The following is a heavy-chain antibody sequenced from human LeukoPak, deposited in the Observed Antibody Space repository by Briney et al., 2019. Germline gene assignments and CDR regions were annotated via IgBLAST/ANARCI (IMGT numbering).Heavy chain of an antibody. CDR3: ARREGYCSGGSCRPYDY. D-gene: IGHD2-15*01. CDR2: INHSGST. Sequence: PSETLSLTCAVYGGSFSGYYWSWIRQPPGKGLEWIGKINHSGSTNYNPSLKSRVTISVETSKNQFSLKRSSVTAADTAVYHCARREGYCSGGSCRPYDYWGQGTLVTVSS. J-gene: IGHJ4*02. CDR1: GGSFSGYY. V-gene: IGHV4-34*01.